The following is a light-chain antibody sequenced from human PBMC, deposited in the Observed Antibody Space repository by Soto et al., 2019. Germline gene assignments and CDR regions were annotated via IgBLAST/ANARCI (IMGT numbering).Light chain of an antibody. V-gene: IGLV2-14*03. CDR3: ISYTWSSTRWV. Sequence: QSVLTQPASVSGSPGQSITISCSGTSSDVGSYNYVSWYQHHPGKAPKLIIYDVDYRPSGVSNRFSGSKSGNTASLTISGVQAEDEADYYCISYTWSSTRWVFGGGTKLTVL. J-gene: IGLJ3*02. CDR1: SSDVGSYNY. CDR2: DVD.